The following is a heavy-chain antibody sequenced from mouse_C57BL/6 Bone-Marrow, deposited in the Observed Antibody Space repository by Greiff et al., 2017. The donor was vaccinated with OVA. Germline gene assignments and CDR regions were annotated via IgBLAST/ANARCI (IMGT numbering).Heavy chain of an antibody. CDR3: ARCGYYWYFDV. D-gene: IGHD2-2*01. Sequence: QVQLQQSGAELARPGASVKLSCKASGYTFTSYGISWVKQRTGQGLEWIGEIYPRSGNTYYNEKVKGKAKLTEDKSSSTAYMELRSLTSEDSAVYFCARCGYYWYFDVWGTGTTVTVSS. CDR1: GYTFTSYG. CDR2: IYPRSGNT. V-gene: IGHV1-81*01. J-gene: IGHJ1*03.